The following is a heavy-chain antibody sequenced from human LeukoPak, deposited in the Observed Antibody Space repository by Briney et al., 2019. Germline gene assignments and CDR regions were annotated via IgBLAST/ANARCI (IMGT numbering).Heavy chain of an antibody. CDR3: ARGGEYDFWSGYSLFDY. CDR2: IYYSGST. J-gene: IGHJ4*02. Sequence: SETLSLTCTVSGGSISSSSYYWGWIRQPPGKGLEWIGSIYYSGSTYYNPSLKSRVTISVDTSKNQFSLKLSSVTAADTAVYYCARGGEYDFWSGYSLFDYWGQGTLVTVSS. V-gene: IGHV4-39*07. CDR1: GGSISSSSYY. D-gene: IGHD3-3*01.